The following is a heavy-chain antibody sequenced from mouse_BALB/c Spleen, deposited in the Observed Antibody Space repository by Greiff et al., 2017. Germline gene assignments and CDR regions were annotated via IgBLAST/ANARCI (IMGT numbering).Heavy chain of an antibody. J-gene: IGHJ2*01. CDR3: ARYLGLRPYLDY. D-gene: IGHD2-4*01. CDR1: GYTFTSYW. CDR2: INPSTGYT. V-gene: IGHV1-7*01. Sequence: VQRVESGAELAKPGASVKMSCKASGYTFTSYWMHWVKQRPGQGLEWIGYINPSTGYTEYNQKFKDKATLTADKSSSTAYMQLSSLTSEDSAVYYCARYLGLRPYLDYWGQGTTLTVSS.